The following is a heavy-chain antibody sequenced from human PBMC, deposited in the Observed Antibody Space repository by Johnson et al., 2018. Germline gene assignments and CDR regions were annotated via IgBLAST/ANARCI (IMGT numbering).Heavy chain of an antibody. CDR1: GFTFGDYA. D-gene: IGHD4-17*01. CDR2: IRSKAYGGTT. J-gene: IGHJ6*03. Sequence: EVQLVESGGGLVQPGRSLRLSCTASGFTFGDYAMSWFRQAPGKGLEWVGFIRSKAYGGTTEYAASVKGRFTLSRDDSKSIAYLQMNSLKTEDTAVYYCTRVPDDGDYGGYYYMDVWGKGTTVTVSS. CDR3: TRVPDDGDYGGYYYMDV. V-gene: IGHV3-49*03.